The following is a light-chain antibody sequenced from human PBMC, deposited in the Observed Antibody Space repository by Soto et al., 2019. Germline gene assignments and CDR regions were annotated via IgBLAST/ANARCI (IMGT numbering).Light chain of an antibody. V-gene: IGKV3-11*01. J-gene: IGKJ2*01. CDR2: DAS. CDR3: QQRSNWPVT. CDR1: KSVSSY. Sequence: EIVLTQSPATLSLSPGERATLSCRASKSVSSYLAWYQQKPGQAPRLLIYDASNRATGIPARFSGSGSGTEFTLTISSLEPEDFALYYCQQRSNWPVTFGQGTKLEIK.